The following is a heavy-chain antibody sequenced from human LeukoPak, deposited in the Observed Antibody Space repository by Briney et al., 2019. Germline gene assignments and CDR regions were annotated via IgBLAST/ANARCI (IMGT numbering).Heavy chain of an antibody. V-gene: IGHV3-23*01. CDR1: GFTFSSYA. CDR2: ISGSGGST. J-gene: IGHJ4*02. D-gene: IGHD3-10*01. Sequence: GGSLRLSCAASGFTFSSYAMSWVRQAPGKGLEWVSAISGSGGSTYYADSVKGRFTISRDNSKNTLYLQMNSLRAEDTAVYYCAKSRDYGSGSYYNPLGYWGQGTLVTVS. CDR3: AKSRDYGSGSYYNPLGY.